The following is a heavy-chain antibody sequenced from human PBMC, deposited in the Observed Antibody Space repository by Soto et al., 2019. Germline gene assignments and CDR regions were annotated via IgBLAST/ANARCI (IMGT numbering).Heavy chain of an antibody. CDR3: ARGYSGYDLTAYYYYYMDV. Sequence: ASVKVSCKASGYTFTSYDINWVRQAIGQGLEWMGWMNPNSGNTGYAQKFQGRVTMTRNTSISTAYMELSSLRSEDTAVYYCARGYSGYDLTAYYYYYMDVWGKGTTVTVSS. V-gene: IGHV1-8*01. CDR1: GYTFTSYD. D-gene: IGHD5-12*01. J-gene: IGHJ6*03. CDR2: MNPNSGNT.